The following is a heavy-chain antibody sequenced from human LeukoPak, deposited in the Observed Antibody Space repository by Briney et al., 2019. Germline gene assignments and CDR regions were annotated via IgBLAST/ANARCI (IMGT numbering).Heavy chain of an antibody. Sequence: SQTLSLTCTVSGGSISSGVYYWSWIRQHPGKGLEWIGYIYYSGSTYYNPSLKSRVTISVDTSKNQFSLKLSSVTAADTAVYYCARDFCPYFGSGYYYYYYGMDVGGQGTTVTVSS. V-gene: IGHV4-31*03. CDR3: ARDFCPYFGSGYYYYYYGMDV. CDR2: IYYSGST. D-gene: IGHD3-3*01. J-gene: IGHJ6*02. CDR1: GGSISSGVYY.